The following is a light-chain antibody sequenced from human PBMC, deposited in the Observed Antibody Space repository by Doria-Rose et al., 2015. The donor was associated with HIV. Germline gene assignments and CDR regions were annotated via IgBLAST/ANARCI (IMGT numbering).Light chain of an antibody. CDR3: QSYDRTLSGSVV. Sequence: QPGLTQPPSVSGAPGRRVTIPCTGSSSNIGAGYDVHWYQHLPGTAPKLLIYGNHNRPSGVPDRFSGSKSGTSASLAITGLQAEDEADYYCQSYDRTLSGSVVFGGGTKLTVL. CDR2: GNH. CDR1: SSNIGAGYD. J-gene: IGLJ2*01. V-gene: IGLV1-40*01.